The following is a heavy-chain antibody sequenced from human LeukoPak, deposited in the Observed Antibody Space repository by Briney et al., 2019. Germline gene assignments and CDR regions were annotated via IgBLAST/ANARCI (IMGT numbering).Heavy chain of an antibody. CDR1: GLTLNSNN. CDR3: VRMTILYGECHPGWFEH. V-gene: IGHV3-53*01. Sequence: GGSQTLSCEPSGLTLNSNNIICVRHSPGKALEWVSDLHRYGYTFYADSVEGRFTISRDTSKNTMFLQMNSLRAADTALYYCVRMTILYGECHPGWFEHWGQGALLTVSS. CDR2: LHRYGYT. J-gene: IGHJ5*02. D-gene: IGHD2-21*01.